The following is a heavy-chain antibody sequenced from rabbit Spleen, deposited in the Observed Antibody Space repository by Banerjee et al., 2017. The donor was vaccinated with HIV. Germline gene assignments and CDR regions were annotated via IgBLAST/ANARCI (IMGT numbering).Heavy chain of an antibody. Sequence: QEQLVESGGGLVKPGASLTLICTASGFSFNRGYDMCWVRQAPGKGLEWIACIYAGTSGNTYSATWAKGRFTISKTSSTTVTLQMTSLTAADTATYFCARDTGTSFSTYGMDLWGPGTLVTVS. D-gene: IGHD8-1*01. CDR3: ARDTGTSFSTYGMDL. V-gene: IGHV1S45*01. CDR1: GFSFNRGYD. CDR2: IYAGTSGNT. J-gene: IGHJ6*01.